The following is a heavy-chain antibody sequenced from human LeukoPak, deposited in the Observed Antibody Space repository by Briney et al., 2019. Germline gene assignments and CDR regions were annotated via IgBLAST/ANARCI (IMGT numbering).Heavy chain of an antibody. V-gene: IGHV3-23*01. J-gene: IGHJ6*03. CDR3: AKADYDILTGYYSYYYYYMDV. CDR1: GFTFSSYA. Sequence: SGGSLRLSCAASGFTFSSYAMSWVRQAPGKGLEWVSLIGGSGGRTYYADSVKGRFTISRDNSKNTLFLQMNSLRAKDTAVYFCAKADYDILTGYYSYYYYYMDVWGKGTTVTVSS. D-gene: IGHD3-9*01. CDR2: IGGSGGRT.